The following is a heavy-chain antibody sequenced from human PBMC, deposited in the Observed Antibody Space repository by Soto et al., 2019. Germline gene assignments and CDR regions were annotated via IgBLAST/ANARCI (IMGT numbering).Heavy chain of an antibody. V-gene: IGHV4-31*02. CDR1: GGSISRGGYY. J-gene: IGHJ6*03. Sequence: SETLSLTWTVSGGSISRGGYYWSWIRQHPGKGLEWIGYIYYSGSTYYNPSLKSRVTISVDTSKNQFSLKLSSVTAADTAVYYCARDKLYCSSISCWGYYYYMDFCGKRITVTVSS. D-gene: IGHD2-2*01. CDR2: IYYSGST. CDR3: ARDKLYCSSISCWGYYYYMDF.